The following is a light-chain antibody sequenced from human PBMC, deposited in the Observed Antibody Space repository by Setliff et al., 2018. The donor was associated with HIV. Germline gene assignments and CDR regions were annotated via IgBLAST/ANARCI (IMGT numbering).Light chain of an antibody. J-gene: IGLJ2*01. CDR2: EVS. CDR3: TSYTSSSPS. V-gene: IGLV2-14*01. Sequence: SALTQPASVSGSPGQSITISCTGTSSDVGGYNHVSWYQQHPGKAPKLMIYEVSNRPSGVSNRFSGSKSGNTASLTISGLQAEDEADYYCTSYTSSSPSFGGGTKVTVL. CDR1: SSDVGGYNH.